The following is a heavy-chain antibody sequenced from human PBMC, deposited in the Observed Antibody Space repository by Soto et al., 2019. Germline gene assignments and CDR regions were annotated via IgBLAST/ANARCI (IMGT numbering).Heavy chain of an antibody. CDR2: INHSGST. CDR1: GGSFSGYY. D-gene: IGHD2-15*01. CDR3: ARGRMDIVVVVAATRYYYGMDV. J-gene: IGHJ6*02. Sequence: PSETLSLTCAVYGGSFSGYYWSWIRQPPGKGLEWIGEINHSGSTNYNPSLKSRVTISVDTSKNQFSLKLSSVTAADTAVYYCARGRMDIVVVVAATRYYYGMDVWGQGTTVTVSS. V-gene: IGHV4-34*01.